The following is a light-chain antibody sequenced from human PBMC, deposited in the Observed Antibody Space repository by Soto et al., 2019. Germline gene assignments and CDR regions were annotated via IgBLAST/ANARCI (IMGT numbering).Light chain of an antibody. CDR2: DAS. CDR1: QSVSSY. V-gene: IGKV3-11*01. J-gene: IGKJ4*01. Sequence: EIVLTQSPATLSLSPGERATLSCRASQSVSSYLAWYQQKPGQAPRLLIYDASNRATSIPARFSGSGCGTDFTRTISSLVPEDYAIYYCQQRSNWPPVTFGGGTKVEIK. CDR3: QQRSNWPPVT.